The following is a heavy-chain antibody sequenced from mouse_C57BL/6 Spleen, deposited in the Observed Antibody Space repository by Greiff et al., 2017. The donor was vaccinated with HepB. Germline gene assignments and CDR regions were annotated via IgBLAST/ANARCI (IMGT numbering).Heavy chain of an antibody. CDR2: ISYDGSN. J-gene: IGHJ2*01. CDR1: GYSITSGYY. Sequence: EVQLQESGPGLVKPSQSLSLTCSVTGYSITSGYYWNWIRQFPENKLEWMGYISYDGSNNYNPSLKNRISITRDTSKNQFFLKLNSVTTEDTATYYCARDDYLLYFDYWGQGTTLTVSS. CDR3: ARDDYLLYFDY. V-gene: IGHV3-6*01. D-gene: IGHD2-4*01.